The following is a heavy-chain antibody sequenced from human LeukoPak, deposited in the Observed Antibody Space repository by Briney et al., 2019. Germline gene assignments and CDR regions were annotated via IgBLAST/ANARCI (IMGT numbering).Heavy chain of an antibody. CDR1: GFTFSYYS. D-gene: IGHD3-10*01. V-gene: IGHV3-21*05. CDR3: ARDGRNLLWFGEPRGYFDY. J-gene: IGHJ4*02. Sequence: GGSLRLSCAASGFTFSYYSMNWVRQAPGKGLEWVSYISSSSSYIYYADSVKGRFTISRDNAKNSLYLQMNSLRAEDTAVYYCARDGRNLLWFGEPRGYFDYWGQGTLVTVSS. CDR2: ISSSSSYI.